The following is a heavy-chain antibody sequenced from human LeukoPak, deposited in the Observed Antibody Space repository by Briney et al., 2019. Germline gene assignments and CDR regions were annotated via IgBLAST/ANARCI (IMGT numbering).Heavy chain of an antibody. Sequence: SVKVSCKASGYTFADYTISWVRQAPGQGLEWMGGIIPIFGTANYAQKFQGRVTITTDESTSTAYMELSSLRSEDTAVYYCARVRRYCSSTSCPLHYYYYYMDIWGKGTTVTVSS. V-gene: IGHV1-69*05. CDR2: IIPIFGTA. J-gene: IGHJ6*03. D-gene: IGHD2-2*01. CDR1: GYTFADYT. CDR3: ARVRRYCSSTSCPLHYYYYYMDI.